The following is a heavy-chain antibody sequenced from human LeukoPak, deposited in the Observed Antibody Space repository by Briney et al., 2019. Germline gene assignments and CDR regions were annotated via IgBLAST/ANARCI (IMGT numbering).Heavy chain of an antibody. Sequence: GESLTITCKGSGYSFTSYWIGWVRQMPGKGLEWMGIIYPGDSDTRYSPSFQGQVTISADKSISTAYLKWSSMKASDTAMYYCARQRCSSTSCYSKPYYYYGMDVWGQGTTVTVSS. D-gene: IGHD2-2*01. CDR2: IYPGDSDT. V-gene: IGHV5-51*01. CDR1: GYSFTSYW. J-gene: IGHJ6*02. CDR3: ARQRCSSTSCYSKPYYYYGMDV.